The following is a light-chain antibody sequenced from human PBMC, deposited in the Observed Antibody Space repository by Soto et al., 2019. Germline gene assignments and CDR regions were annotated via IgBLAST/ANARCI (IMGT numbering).Light chain of an antibody. J-gene: IGLJ1*01. Sequence: QSVLTQPPSASGTPGQRVTISCSGSSSNIGSNTVNWYQQLPGTAPKLLIYSNNQRPSGAPDRFSSSKSGTSASLAISGLQSEDEADYYCAAWDDSLNGYYVFGTGTKLTVL. V-gene: IGLV1-44*01. CDR1: SSNIGSNT. CDR2: SNN. CDR3: AAWDDSLNGYYV.